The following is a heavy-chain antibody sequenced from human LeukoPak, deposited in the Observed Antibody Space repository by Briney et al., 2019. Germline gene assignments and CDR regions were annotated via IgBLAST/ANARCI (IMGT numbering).Heavy chain of an antibody. D-gene: IGHD2-21*01. J-gene: IGHJ3*02. CDR3: ARERQDTVLHSGAFDI. V-gene: IGHV3-30-3*01. Sequence: GGSLRLSCAASGFTFSTYLMHWVRQAPGKGLEWVAVIPSDGTHTFYAESVKGRFTISRDNSKNTLYLQMNSLRAVDTAVYFCARERQDTVLHSGAFDIWGQGTMVTVSS. CDR1: GFTFSTYL. CDR2: IPSDGTHT.